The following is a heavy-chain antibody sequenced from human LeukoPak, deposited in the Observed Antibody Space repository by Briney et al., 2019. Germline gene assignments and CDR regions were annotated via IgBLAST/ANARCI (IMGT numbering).Heavy chain of an antibody. J-gene: IGHJ6*02. D-gene: IGHD3-10*01. CDR3: ARGGALLWFGESKRYYYYGMDV. CDR1: GFTFSSYA. CDR2: VSGSGGST. Sequence: GSLRLSCAASGFTFSSYAMSWVRLAPGKGLEWVSAVSGSGGSTYYADAVKGRFTISRDNSKNTLYLQMNSLRAEDTAVYYCARGGALLWFGESKRYYYYGMDVWGQGTTVTVSS. V-gene: IGHV3-23*01.